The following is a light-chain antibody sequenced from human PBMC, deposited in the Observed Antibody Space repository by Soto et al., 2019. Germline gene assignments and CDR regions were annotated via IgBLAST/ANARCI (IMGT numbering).Light chain of an antibody. CDR1: QSISTF. J-gene: IGKJ1*01. V-gene: IGKV1-39*01. CDR2: SAS. CDR3: QQSYTTPRT. Sequence: DIQMTQSPSSLSASVGDRVSVTCRASQSISTFLNWYQQRPGEAPKLLIYSASSLRSGVPSRFSGSGSGADFTLTSGSLQPEDFATYYCQQSYTTPRTFGQGTKVEVK.